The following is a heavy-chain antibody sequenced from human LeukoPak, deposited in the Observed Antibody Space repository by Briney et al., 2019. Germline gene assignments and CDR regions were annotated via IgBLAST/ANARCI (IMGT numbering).Heavy chain of an antibody. CDR3: ARQYCSGGSCQIYYYYMDV. CDR1: GGSISRGVYY. J-gene: IGHJ6*03. V-gene: IGHV4-30-4*08. Sequence: PSQTLSLTCTVSGGSISRGVYYWSWIRQPPGKGLEWIGYIDYSGSTYYNPSLKSRVTISVDTSKNQFSLKLSSVTAADTAVYYCARQYCSGGSCQIYYYYMDVWGKGTTVTVSS. D-gene: IGHD2-15*01. CDR2: IDYSGST.